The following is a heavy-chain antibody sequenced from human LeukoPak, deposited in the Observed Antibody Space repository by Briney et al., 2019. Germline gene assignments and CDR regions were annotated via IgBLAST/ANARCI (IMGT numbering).Heavy chain of an antibody. V-gene: IGHV3-23*01. D-gene: IGHD1-26*01. Sequence: GGSLRLSCAASGFSFGTYAMSWVRQAPGKGLEWVSTITGGGTYYADSVRGRFTISRANSKNTLFLQMNSLRAEDTAVYSCAKDLSGRSYSYYYMDVWGRGTTVTVSS. J-gene: IGHJ6*03. CDR2: ITGGGT. CDR1: GFSFGTYA. CDR3: AKDLSGRSYSYYYMDV.